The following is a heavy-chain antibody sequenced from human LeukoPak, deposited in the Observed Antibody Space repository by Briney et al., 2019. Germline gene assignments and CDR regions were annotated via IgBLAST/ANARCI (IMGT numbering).Heavy chain of an antibody. V-gene: IGHV3-7*01. D-gene: IGHD2-15*01. CDR3: ADVDASA. CDR2: IIPDGSAK. Sequence: QPGGSLRLSCAASGFTFSNCWMSWVRQAPGKGLEWLASIIPDGSAKFYVDSVKGRFTISRDNAKSSLYLQVNSLRVEDTAVYYCADVDASAWGQGTLVTVSS. CDR1: GFTFSNCW. J-gene: IGHJ5*02.